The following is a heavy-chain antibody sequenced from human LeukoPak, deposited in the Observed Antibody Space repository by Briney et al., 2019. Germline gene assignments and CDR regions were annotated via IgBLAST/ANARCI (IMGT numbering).Heavy chain of an antibody. V-gene: IGHV3-23*01. CDR3: AKGPVTLLGFGEPNWFDP. Sequence: PGGSLRLSCAASGFTFSSYAMSWVRQAPGKGLEWVSAISGSGGSTYYADSVKGRFTISRDNSKNTLYLQMNSLRAEDTAVYYCAKGPVTLLGFGEPNWFDPWGQGTLVTVSS. CDR2: ISGSGGST. J-gene: IGHJ5*02. CDR1: GFTFSSYA. D-gene: IGHD3-10*01.